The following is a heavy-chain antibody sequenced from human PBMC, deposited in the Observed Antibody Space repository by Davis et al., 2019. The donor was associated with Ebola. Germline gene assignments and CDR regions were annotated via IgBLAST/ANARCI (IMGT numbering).Heavy chain of an antibody. D-gene: IGHD1-1*01. CDR3: ARDQRVYWNDLLYYYYGMDV. CDR2: IYYSGST. V-gene: IGHV4-59*01. Sequence: MPSETLSLTCTVSGGSISSYYWSWIRQPPGKGLAWIGYIYYSGSTNYNPSLKSRVTISVDTSKNQFSLKLSSVTAADTAVYYCARDQRVYWNDLLYYYYGMDVWGKGTTVTVSS. J-gene: IGHJ6*04. CDR1: GGSISSYY.